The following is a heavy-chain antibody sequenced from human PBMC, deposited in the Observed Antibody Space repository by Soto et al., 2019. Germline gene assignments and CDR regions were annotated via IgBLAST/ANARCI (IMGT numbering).Heavy chain of an antibody. CDR1: GFTFSRFS. J-gene: IGHJ6*02. V-gene: IGHV3-30-3*01. Sequence: GGSLRLSCAAAGFTFSRFSMHWVRQAPGKGLAWVAVISYDGNNKHFAESVKGRFSISRDDSKNTVYLEMNNLRGDDSAVYYCARDHGMFLSYYYYGMDVWGQGTTVTVSS. D-gene: IGHD3-10*02. CDR3: ARDHGMFLSYYYYGMDV. CDR2: ISYDGNNK.